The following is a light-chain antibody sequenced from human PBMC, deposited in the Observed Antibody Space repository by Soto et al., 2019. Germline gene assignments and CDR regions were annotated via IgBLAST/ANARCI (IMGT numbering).Light chain of an antibody. J-gene: IGKJ4*01. V-gene: IGKV3-20*01. CDR3: QRYGTSPVT. Sequence: EIVFTQSPGTLSLSPGERATLSCRARQSVISNYLAWYQQKPCQAPRLLMYGASSRATGIPKRFSVSGYSKDVTLTSSRLEPEDCSVYYCQRYGTSPVTFGGGTKVEIK. CDR2: GAS. CDR1: QSVISNY.